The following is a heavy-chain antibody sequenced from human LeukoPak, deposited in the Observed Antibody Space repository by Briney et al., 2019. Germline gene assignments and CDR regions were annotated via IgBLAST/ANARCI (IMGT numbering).Heavy chain of an antibody. V-gene: IGHV3-21*01. D-gene: IGHD1-26*01. J-gene: IGHJ4*02. CDR2: ISSGGSYI. CDR3: ARDPTPKWELLPYFDY. CDR1: GFSFSSYS. Sequence: GGSLRLSCAASGFSFSSYSMNWVRQAPGQGLEWISSISSGGSYISHADSVKGRFTISRDNAKNSLYLQMDSLRAEDTAIYYCARDPTPKWELLPYFDYWGQGALVTVSS.